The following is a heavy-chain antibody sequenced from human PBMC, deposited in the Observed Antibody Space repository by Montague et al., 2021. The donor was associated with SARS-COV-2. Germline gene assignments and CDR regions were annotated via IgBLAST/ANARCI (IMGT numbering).Heavy chain of an antibody. CDR2: INHSANT. J-gene: IGHJ6*02. CDR1: GGSLSGYY. Sequence: SETLSLTCAVYGGSLSGYYWSWIRQPPEKGLEWIGEINHSANTKXNPSLKSPVTISIDTSKSQFSLKMISVTAADTATYYCASGIYPSGSYYNRYYYGLNIWGPGTTVIVSS. V-gene: IGHV4-34*01. D-gene: IGHD3-10*01. CDR3: ASGIYPSGSYYNRYYYGLNI.